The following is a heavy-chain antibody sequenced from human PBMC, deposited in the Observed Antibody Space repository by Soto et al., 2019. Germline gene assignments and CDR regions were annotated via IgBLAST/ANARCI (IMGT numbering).Heavy chain of an antibody. CDR2: ISYDGSNK. D-gene: IGHD3-10*01. J-gene: IGHJ4*02. CDR1: GFTFSSYG. CDR3: AKGGPMVRGPRGYFDY. Sequence: QVQLVESGGGVVQPGRSLRLSCAASGFTFSSYGMHWVRQAPGKGLEWVAVISYDGSNKYYADSVKGRFTISRDNSKNPLYLQMNSLRAEDTAVYYCAKGGPMVRGPRGYFDYWGQGTLVTVSS. V-gene: IGHV3-30*18.